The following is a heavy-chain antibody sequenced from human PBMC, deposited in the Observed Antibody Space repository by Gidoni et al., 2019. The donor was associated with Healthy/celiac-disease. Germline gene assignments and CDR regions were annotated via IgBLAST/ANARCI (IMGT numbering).Heavy chain of an antibody. J-gene: IGHJ3*02. CDR1: GGSFSGYY. CDR3: ARGGVGFLEWLPPDLAFDI. V-gene: IGHV4-34*01. Sequence: QVQLQQWGAGLLKPSETLSLTCAVYGGSFSGYYWSWIRQPPGKGLEWIGEINHSGSTNYNPSLKSRVTISVDTSKNQSSLKLSSVTAADTAVYYCARGGVGFLEWLPPDLAFDIWGQGTMVTVSS. CDR2: INHSGST. D-gene: IGHD3-3*01.